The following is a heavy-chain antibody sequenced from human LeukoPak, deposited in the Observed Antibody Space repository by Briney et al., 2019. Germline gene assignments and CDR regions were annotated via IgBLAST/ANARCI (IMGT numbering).Heavy chain of an antibody. CDR3: ARHSVEDYYGSGSYLDY. D-gene: IGHD3-10*01. CDR1: GGSISSYY. CDR2: IYYSGST. V-gene: IGHV4-59*08. Sequence: PSETLSLTCTVSGGSISSYYWSWIRQPPGKGLEWIGCIYYSGSTNYNPSFKSRVTISVDTSKNQFSLKLSSVTAADTAVYYCARHSVEDYYGSGSYLDYWGQGTLVTVSS. J-gene: IGHJ4*02.